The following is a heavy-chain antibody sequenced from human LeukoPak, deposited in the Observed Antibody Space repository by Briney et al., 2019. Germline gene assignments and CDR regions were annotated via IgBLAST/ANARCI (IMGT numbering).Heavy chain of an antibody. CDR1: GFTFSSYS. J-gene: IGHJ4*02. Sequence: GGSLRLSCAASGFTFSSYSMNWVRQAPGKGLEWVAAIYNSGSTYYADSVKGRFTISRDNSKNTLYLQMNSLRAEDTAVYYCAKRGSGSYEFDYWGQGTLVTVSS. V-gene: IGHV3-NL1*01. CDR3: AKRGSGSYEFDY. D-gene: IGHD6-19*01. CDR2: IYNSGST.